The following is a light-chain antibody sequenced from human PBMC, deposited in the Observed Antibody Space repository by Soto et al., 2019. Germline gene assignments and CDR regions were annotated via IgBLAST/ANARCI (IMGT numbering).Light chain of an antibody. Sequence: SYELTQPPSLSVAPGQTARIPCGGNNIGSKTVHWYQQKPGQAPLLAVYDGSDRPSGIPERFSGSNSGNTATLTISRVEAGDEADYYCQVWDPSTDHPYVFGTGTKLTVL. V-gene: IGLV3-21*02. CDR2: DGS. J-gene: IGLJ1*01. CDR3: QVWDPSTDHPYV. CDR1: NIGSKT.